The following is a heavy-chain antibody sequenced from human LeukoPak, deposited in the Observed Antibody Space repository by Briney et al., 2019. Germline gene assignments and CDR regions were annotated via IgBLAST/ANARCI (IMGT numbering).Heavy chain of an antibody. D-gene: IGHD6-13*01. J-gene: IGHJ6*04. CDR1: GFTLSSYA. V-gene: IGHV3-30-3*01. CDR2: ISYDGSNK. CDR3: GRAYSSSGYDGGYYYYGRDV. Sequence: PGGSLRLSCAASGFTLSSYAMHWVRQAPGKGLEWVAVISYDGSNKYYADSVKGRFTISRDNSKNTLYLQMNSLRAEDTAVYYCGRAYSSSGYDGGYYYYGRDVGAKGTRVTVPS.